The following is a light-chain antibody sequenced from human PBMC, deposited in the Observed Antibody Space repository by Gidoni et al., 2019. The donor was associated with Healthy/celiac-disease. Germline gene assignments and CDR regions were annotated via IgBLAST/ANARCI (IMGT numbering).Light chain of an antibody. CDR3: QQSYSTPRYT. Sequence: DIQMTQSPSSLSASVGDRVTITCRASQIISSYLNWYQQKPGKAPNLLIYDASSLQSGVPSRFSGSGSGTDFTLTISSLQPEDFATYYCQQSYSTPRYTFGQGTKLEIK. V-gene: IGKV1-39*01. J-gene: IGKJ2*01. CDR1: QIISSY. CDR2: DAS.